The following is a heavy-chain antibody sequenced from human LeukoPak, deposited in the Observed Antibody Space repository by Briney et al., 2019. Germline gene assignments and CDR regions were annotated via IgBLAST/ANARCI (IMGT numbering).Heavy chain of an antibody. D-gene: IGHD3-22*01. V-gene: IGHV2-5*01. CDR3: AHMGGTSGYYDNWFDP. CDR1: GFSLSRSGGG. Sequence: SGPTQVNPTQTLTLTCNFSGFSLSRSGGGVGWIRQPPGKAVEWLALIYWNDYKRYSPSQKSRVTVTKDTSENQVVLMMTNMDPVDTATYYCAHMGGTSGYYDNWFDPWGQGALVTVSS. CDR2: IYWNDYK. J-gene: IGHJ5*02.